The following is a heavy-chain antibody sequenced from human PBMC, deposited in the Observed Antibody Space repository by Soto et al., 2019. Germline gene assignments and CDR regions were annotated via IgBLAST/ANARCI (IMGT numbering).Heavy chain of an antibody. CDR3: ARADESSGYSFDY. CDR2: INSDGSTT. CDR1: GFTFSSSW. Sequence: EVHLVESGGGLVQAGESLRLSCAASGFTFSSSWMHWVRQAPGKGLVWVSRINSDGSTTNYAASVKGRFTISRDNAKNTLYLQMNSLRAEDTAVYYCARADESSGYSFDYWGQGTLVTVSS. D-gene: IGHD3-22*01. V-gene: IGHV3-74*01. J-gene: IGHJ4*02.